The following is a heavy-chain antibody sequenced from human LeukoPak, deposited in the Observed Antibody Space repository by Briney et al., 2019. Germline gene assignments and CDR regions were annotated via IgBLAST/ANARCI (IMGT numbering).Heavy chain of an antibody. CDR3: ARDILTDDAFDI. CDR1: GYTLTGYF. V-gene: IGHV1-2*02. CDR2: INPNSGGT. J-gene: IGHJ3*02. Sequence: ASVKVSCKPSGYTLTGYFMHWVRQAPGQGLEWMGWINPNSGGTNYAQKFQGRVTMTRDTSISTAYMELSRLTSDDTAVYYCARDILTDDAFDIWGQGTMVTVSS. D-gene: IGHD7-27*01.